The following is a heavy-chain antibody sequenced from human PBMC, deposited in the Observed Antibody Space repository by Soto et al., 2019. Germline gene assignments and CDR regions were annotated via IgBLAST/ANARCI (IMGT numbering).Heavy chain of an antibody. CDR1: GGSISSSSYY. D-gene: IGHD6-19*01. V-gene: IGHV4-39*01. CDR3: ARTRAVWFDP. Sequence: QLQLQESGPGLVKPSETLSLTCTVSGGSISSSSYYWGWIRQPPGKGLEWIGSIYYSGSTYYNPSLKSRVTIAVDTSKNQFSLKLSSVTAADTAVYYCARTRAVWFDPWGQGTLVTVSS. CDR2: IYYSGST. J-gene: IGHJ5*02.